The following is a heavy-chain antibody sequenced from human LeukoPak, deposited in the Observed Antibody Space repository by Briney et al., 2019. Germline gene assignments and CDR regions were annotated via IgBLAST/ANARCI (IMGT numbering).Heavy chain of an antibody. CDR2: ISSSSSSTI. CDR1: GFTFSSYS. CDR3: ARRGQGFGELWPTADFDY. J-gene: IGHJ4*02. Sequence: GGSLRLSCAASGFTFSSYSMTWVRQAPGKGLEWVSYISSSSSSTIYYADSVKGRFTISRDNAKNSLYLQMNSLRAEDTAVYYCARRGQGFGELWPTADFDYWGQGTLVTVSS. V-gene: IGHV3-48*01. D-gene: IGHD3-10*01.